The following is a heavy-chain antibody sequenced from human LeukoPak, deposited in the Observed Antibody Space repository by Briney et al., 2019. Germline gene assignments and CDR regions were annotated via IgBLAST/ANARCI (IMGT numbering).Heavy chain of an antibody. Sequence: GGSLRLSCAASGFTFSSYWMHWVRQAPGKGLVWVSGISSDGTTTLYADSVKGRLTVSRDNAKNTLFLQMNSLRDDDTAVYYCATDKDWAFDYWGQGTQVTVSS. D-gene: IGHD3-9*01. CDR3: ATDKDWAFDY. CDR2: ISSDGTTT. V-gene: IGHV3-74*03. J-gene: IGHJ4*02. CDR1: GFTFSSYW.